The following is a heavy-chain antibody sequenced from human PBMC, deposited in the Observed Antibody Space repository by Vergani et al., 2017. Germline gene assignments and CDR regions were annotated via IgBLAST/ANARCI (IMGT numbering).Heavy chain of an antibody. Sequence: EVQLLESGGGLVQPGGSLRLSCAASGFTFSSYAMSWVRQAPGKGLEWVSAISGSGGSTYYADSVKGRFTISRDNSKNTLYLQMNSLRAEDTAVYYCAKDQVLIRVSDYYDSSPSFDYWGQGTLVTVSS. CDR2: ISGSGGST. D-gene: IGHD3-22*01. CDR3: AKDQVLIRVSDYYDSSPSFDY. V-gene: IGHV3-23*01. J-gene: IGHJ4*02. CDR1: GFTFSSYA.